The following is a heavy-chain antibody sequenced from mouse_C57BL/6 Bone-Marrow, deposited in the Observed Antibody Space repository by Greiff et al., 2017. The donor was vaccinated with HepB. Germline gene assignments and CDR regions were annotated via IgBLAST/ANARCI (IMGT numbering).Heavy chain of an antibody. D-gene: IGHD1-1*01. CDR1: GYTFTSYW. Sequence: VQLQQPGAELVKPGASVKLSCKASGYTFTSYWMHWVKQRPGQGLEWIGMIHPNSGSTNYNEKFKSKATLTVDKSSSTAYMQLSSLTSEDSAVYYCASPYDYGSGAYYFDYWGQGTTLTVSS. V-gene: IGHV1-64*01. J-gene: IGHJ2*01. CDR2: IHPNSGST. CDR3: ASPYDYGSGAYYFDY.